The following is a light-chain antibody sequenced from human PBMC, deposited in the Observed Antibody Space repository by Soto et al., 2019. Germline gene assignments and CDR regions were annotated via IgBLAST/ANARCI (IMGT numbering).Light chain of an antibody. CDR1: QSIGFF. Sequence: DIQMTQSPSSLSASVGDRVTITCRASQSIGFFLNWYQQKPGKAPKLLIYSASNLQSGVPSRFSASGSGTDFTFTISSLQPEDFATYYCQQSHNTPPSWTFGQGTKVEIE. V-gene: IGKV1-39*01. CDR3: QQSHNTPPSWT. J-gene: IGKJ1*01. CDR2: SAS.